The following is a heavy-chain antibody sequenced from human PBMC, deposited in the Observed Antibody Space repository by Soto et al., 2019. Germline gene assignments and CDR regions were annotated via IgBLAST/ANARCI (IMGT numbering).Heavy chain of an antibody. J-gene: IGHJ6*02. CDR1: GFSLTNGRMG. CDR3: ARMDGDYKYYGLDV. Sequence: QVTLKESGPVLVKPTETLTLTCSVSGFSLTNGRMGVSWIRQPPGKALEWLAHFFSDAERSYSTSMQSRLNMYKDSSGSQVVLTMTNMAPADTATYFCARMDGDYKYYGLDVWGHGSAVTVSS. CDR2: FFSDAER. V-gene: IGHV2-26*01. D-gene: IGHD4-17*01.